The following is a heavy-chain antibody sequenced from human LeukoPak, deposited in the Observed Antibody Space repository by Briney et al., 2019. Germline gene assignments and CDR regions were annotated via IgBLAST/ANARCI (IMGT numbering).Heavy chain of an antibody. CDR3: ARGGTGIVVVTADAFDI. D-gene: IGHD3-22*01. CDR1: GFTFSSYA. J-gene: IGHJ3*02. Sequence: PGGSLRLSCAASGFTFSSYAMHWVRQAPGKGLEWVAVISYDGSNKYYADSVKGRFTISRDNSKNTLYLQMNSLRAEDTAAYYCARGGTGIVVVTADAFDIWGQGTMVTVSS. V-gene: IGHV3-30*04. CDR2: ISYDGSNK.